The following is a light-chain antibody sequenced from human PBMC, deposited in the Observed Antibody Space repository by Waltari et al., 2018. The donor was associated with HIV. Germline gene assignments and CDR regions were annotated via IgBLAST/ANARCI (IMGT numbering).Light chain of an antibody. Sequence: QSALTQPASVSGSPGQSITISCTGTSSDVGGYNYVSWYQQHPGKAPKLMIYDVNNRPSGVSNRFSGSKSGNTASLTISGLQAEDEADYYCTSYTSRSRVFGGGTKLTVL. CDR3: TSYTSRSRV. J-gene: IGLJ3*02. CDR2: DVN. V-gene: IGLV2-14*01. CDR1: SSDVGGYNY.